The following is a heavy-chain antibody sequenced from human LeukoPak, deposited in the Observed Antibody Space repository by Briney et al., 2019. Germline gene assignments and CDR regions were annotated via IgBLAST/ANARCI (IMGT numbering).Heavy chain of an antibody. CDR2: ISSSSSYI. J-gene: IGHJ4*02. CDR3: AREPVQDIVVVEGPGLAGFDY. D-gene: IGHD2-2*01. Sequence: PGGSLRLSCAASGFTFSSYSMNWVRQAPGKGLEWVSSISSSSSYIYYADSVKGRSTISRDNAKNSLYLQMNSLRAEDTAVYYCAREPVQDIVVVEGPGLAGFDYWGQGTLVTVSS. CDR1: GFTFSSYS. V-gene: IGHV3-21*01.